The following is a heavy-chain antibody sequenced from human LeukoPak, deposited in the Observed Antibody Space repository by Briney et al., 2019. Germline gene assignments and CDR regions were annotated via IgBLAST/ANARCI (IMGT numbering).Heavy chain of an antibody. Sequence: GGSLRLSCAASVFMLRDAAMTWVRQAPGKGLEWVSLIASSGLNTYYADSVRGRFTISRDNSKNTLSLQMNSLRVEDTAIYYCARDIELSTWGLGTLVTVSS. CDR3: ARDIELST. V-gene: IGHV3-23*01. D-gene: IGHD5-12*01. J-gene: IGHJ3*01. CDR1: VFMLRDAA. CDR2: IASSGLNT.